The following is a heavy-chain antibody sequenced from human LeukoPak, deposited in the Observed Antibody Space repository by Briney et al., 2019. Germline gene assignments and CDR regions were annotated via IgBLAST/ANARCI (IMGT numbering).Heavy chain of an antibody. V-gene: IGHV3-9*01. CDR2: ISWNSGSI. D-gene: IGHD3-10*01. J-gene: IGHJ4*02. Sequence: PGRSLRLSCAASGFTFDDYAMHWVRQAPGKGLEWVSGISWNSGSIGYADSVKGRFTISRDNAKNSLYLQMNSLRAEDTALYYCAKLPSSYGSGGQVDYWGQGTLVTVSS. CDR1: GFTFDDYA. CDR3: AKLPSSYGSGGQVDY.